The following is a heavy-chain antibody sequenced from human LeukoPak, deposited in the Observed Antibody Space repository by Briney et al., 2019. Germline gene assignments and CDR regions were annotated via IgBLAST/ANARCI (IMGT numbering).Heavy chain of an antibody. CDR2: INHSGST. CDR3: AREVRANWNYVRGYMDV. CDR1: GGSFSGYY. J-gene: IGHJ6*03. D-gene: IGHD1-7*01. V-gene: IGHV4-34*01. Sequence: PSETLSLTCAVYGGSFSGYYWSWIRQPPGKGLEWIGEINHSGSTNYNPSLKSRVAISVDTSKNQFSLKLSSVTAADTAVYYCAREVRANWNYVRGYMDVWGKGTTVTVSS.